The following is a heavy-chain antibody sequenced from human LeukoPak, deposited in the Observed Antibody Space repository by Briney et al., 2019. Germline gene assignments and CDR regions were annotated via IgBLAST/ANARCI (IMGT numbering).Heavy chain of an antibody. J-gene: IGHJ4*02. CDR1: GFTFSSYG. CDR2: ISYDGGKK. V-gene: IGHV3-30*18. Sequence: GGSLRLSCAASGFTFSSYGMHWVRQAPGKGLEWVAVISYDGGKKYYADSVKGRFTISRDNSKNTLYLQMNSLRAEDTAVYYCVKHSAPVLAAARFDYWGQGTLVTVSS. D-gene: IGHD2-2*01. CDR3: VKHSAPVLAAARFDY.